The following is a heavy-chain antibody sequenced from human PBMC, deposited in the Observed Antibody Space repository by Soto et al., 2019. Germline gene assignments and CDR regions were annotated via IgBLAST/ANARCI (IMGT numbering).Heavy chain of an antibody. Sequence: GSLRLSCAASGFAFSSYAMSWVRQAPGKGLEWVSAISGSGGSTYYADSVEGRFTISRDNSKNTLYLQMNSLRAEDTAVYYCAKERFGELLLIYWGQGTLVTVSS. CDR2: ISGSGGST. CDR3: AKERFGELLLIY. V-gene: IGHV3-23*01. D-gene: IGHD3-10*01. CDR1: GFAFSSYA. J-gene: IGHJ4*02.